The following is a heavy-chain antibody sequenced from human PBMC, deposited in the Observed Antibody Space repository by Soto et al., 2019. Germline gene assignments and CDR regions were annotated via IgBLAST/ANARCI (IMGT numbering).Heavy chain of an antibody. CDR1: GGSISSYY. V-gene: IGHV4-59*01. D-gene: IGHD3-10*01. Sequence: SETLSLTCTVSGGSISSYYWSWIRQPPGKGLEWIGYIYYSGSTNYNPSLKSRVTISVDTSKNQFSLKLSSVTAADTAVYYCARENYGSGSMDVWGQGTTVTVYS. CDR2: IYYSGST. J-gene: IGHJ6*02. CDR3: ARENYGSGSMDV.